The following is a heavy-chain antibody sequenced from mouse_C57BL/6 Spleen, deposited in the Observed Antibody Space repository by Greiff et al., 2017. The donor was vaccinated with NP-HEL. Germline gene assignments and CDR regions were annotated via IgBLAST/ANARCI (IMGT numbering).Heavy chain of an antibody. Sequence: VQLQQSGPELVKPGASVKISCKASGYTFTDYYMNWVKQSHGKSLEWIGDINPNNGGTSYNQKFKGKATLTVDKSSSTAYMELRSLTSEDSAVYYCARSDGYYFGYWGQGTTLTVSS. CDR2: INPNNGGT. CDR1: GYTFTDYY. J-gene: IGHJ2*01. V-gene: IGHV1-26*01. CDR3: ARSDGYYFGY. D-gene: IGHD2-3*01.